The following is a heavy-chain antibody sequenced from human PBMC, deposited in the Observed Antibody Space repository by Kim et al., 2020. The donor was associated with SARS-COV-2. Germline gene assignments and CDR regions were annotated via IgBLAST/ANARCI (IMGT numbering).Heavy chain of an antibody. CDR2: ISYDGSNK. J-gene: IGHJ4*02. V-gene: IGHV3-30*04. Sequence: GGSLRLSCAASGFTFSSYAMHWVRQAPGKGLEWVAVISYDGSNKYYADSVKGRFTISRDNSKNTLYLQMNSLRAEDTAVYYCAREGDGSGSDYWGQGTLGTVSS. CDR3: AREGDGSGSDY. CDR1: GFTFSSYA. D-gene: IGHD3-10*01.